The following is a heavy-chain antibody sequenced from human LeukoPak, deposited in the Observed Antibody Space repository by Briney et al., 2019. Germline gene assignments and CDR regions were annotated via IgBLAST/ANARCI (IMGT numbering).Heavy chain of an antibody. CDR2: IWYDGSNK. Sequence: GSLRLSCAASGFTFSSCGMQWVRPAPGKGLGWVAVIWYDGSNKYYADSVKGRFTISRDNSKNTLYLQMNSLRAEDTAVYYCATLDIVVVVAAPGMDVWGQGTTVTVSS. CDR1: GFTFSSCG. CDR3: ATLDIVVVVAAPGMDV. V-gene: IGHV3-33*01. J-gene: IGHJ6*02. D-gene: IGHD2-15*01.